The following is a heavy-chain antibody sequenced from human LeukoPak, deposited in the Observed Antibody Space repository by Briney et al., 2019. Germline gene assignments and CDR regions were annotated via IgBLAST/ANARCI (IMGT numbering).Heavy chain of an antibody. CDR3: ARATPVGGVRFDY. Sequence: PSETLSLTCTFSVDSISSYYCSWSRQPPGKGLEWIGSIYTTGDTRYNPSLKSRVTVSIDTSKNQFSLKLSSVAAEDTAVYYCARATPVGGVRFDYWGQGTLVTVSS. D-gene: IGHD3-16*01. V-gene: IGHV4-4*09. CDR2: IYTTGDT. CDR1: VDSISSYY. J-gene: IGHJ4*02.